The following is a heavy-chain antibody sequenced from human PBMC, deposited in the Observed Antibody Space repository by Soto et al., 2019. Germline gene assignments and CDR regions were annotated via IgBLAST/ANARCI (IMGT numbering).Heavy chain of an antibody. CDR3: ARDGYYGVTNHPFEL. D-gene: IGHD4-17*01. J-gene: IGHJ3*01. Sequence: QVQLQESGPGLVKPSETLSLTCTVSGGSISSYYWSWIRQPPGKGLEWIGYIFYSGSTNYNPSLKSRVTISVDTAKNQFSLKLTSVTAADTAVYYWARDGYYGVTNHPFELWCQGKMVTVSS. V-gene: IGHV4-59*01. CDR2: IFYSGST. CDR1: GGSISSYY.